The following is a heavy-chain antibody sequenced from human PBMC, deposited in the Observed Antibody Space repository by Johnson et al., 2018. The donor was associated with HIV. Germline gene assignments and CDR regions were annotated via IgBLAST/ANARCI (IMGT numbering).Heavy chain of an antibody. D-gene: IGHD5-18*01. V-gene: IGHV3-30*18. CDR1: GFTFSTYA. CDR2: ISYDGSQN. CDR3: AKDTAMVRSSAAFDI. Sequence: QVQLVESGGGVVQPGRSLRLSCAASGFTFSTYAMHWVRQVPGTGLEWVAVISYDGSQNLYVDSVKGRFTISRDNSENTLYLQMNSLRPEDTAVYYCAKDTAMVRSSAAFDIWGQGTMVTVSS. J-gene: IGHJ3*02.